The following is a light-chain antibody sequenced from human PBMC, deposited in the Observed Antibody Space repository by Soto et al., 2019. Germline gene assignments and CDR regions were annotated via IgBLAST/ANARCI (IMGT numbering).Light chain of an antibody. Sequence: DIQMTQSPSSLSASVGDRVTITCRASQSINSYLNWYQQKPGKAPKLLIHAASSLQSGVPSRFSGGGSGTDFTLTISSLQPEDFATYYCQHLNDYRYTFGQGTKVEIK. CDR2: AAS. CDR1: QSINSY. V-gene: IGKV1-39*01. J-gene: IGKJ2*01. CDR3: QHLNDYRYT.